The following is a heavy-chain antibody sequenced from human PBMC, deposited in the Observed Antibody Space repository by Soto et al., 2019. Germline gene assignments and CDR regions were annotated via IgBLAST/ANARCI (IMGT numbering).Heavy chain of an antibody. V-gene: IGHV4-59*08. J-gene: IGHJ5*02. D-gene: IGHD1-1*01. Sequence: SETLSLTCTVSGGSISSDYWSWLRQSPGKGLEWIGYIYYSGNTKYNPSLESRVTISIDASKNQVSLNMRSVTAADTAVYYCAKQGGKYGIRTFDPWGQGTLVTVS. CDR1: GGSISSDY. CDR2: IYYSGNT. CDR3: AKQGGKYGIRTFDP.